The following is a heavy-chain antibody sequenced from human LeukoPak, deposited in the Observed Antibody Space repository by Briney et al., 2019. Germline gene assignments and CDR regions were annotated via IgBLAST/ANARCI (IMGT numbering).Heavy chain of an antibody. Sequence: KPSETLSLTCAVLGGSFSDYFWSWIREPPGKGLEWIGEIDHSGGTNYNTSLKSRVTISVDTSKNQFSLKLTSVTAADAAVYYCARMRGGGIGYSNYMDVWGKGTTVIVSS. CDR1: GGSFSDYF. D-gene: IGHD2-21*01. J-gene: IGHJ6*03. CDR3: ARMRGGGIGYSNYMDV. CDR2: IDHSGGT. V-gene: IGHV4-34*01.